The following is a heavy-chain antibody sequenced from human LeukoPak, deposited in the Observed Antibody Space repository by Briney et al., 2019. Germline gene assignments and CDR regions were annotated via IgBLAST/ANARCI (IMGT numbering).Heavy chain of an antibody. Sequence: GASVKVPCKASGYTFTGYYMHWVRQAPGQGLEWMGWINPNTGVTNYAQKFQGRVTLTRDTSIITAYMELTRLRSDDTAMYYCARDGSGVTTLNSFDYWGQGTLVTVSS. CDR3: ARDGSGVTTLNSFDY. D-gene: IGHD3-10*01. V-gene: IGHV1-2*02. CDR1: GYTFTGYY. J-gene: IGHJ4*02. CDR2: INPNTGVT.